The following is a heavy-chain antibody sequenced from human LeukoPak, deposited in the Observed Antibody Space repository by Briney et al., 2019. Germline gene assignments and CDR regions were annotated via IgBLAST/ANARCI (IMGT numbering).Heavy chain of an antibody. CDR3: ARGSGIAAHL. V-gene: IGHV4-59*01. CDR2: IYYSGST. CDR1: GGSISSYY. D-gene: IGHD6-13*01. J-gene: IGHJ2*01. Sequence: SETLSLTCTVSGGSISSYYWSWIRQPPGKGLEWIGYIYYSGSTNYNPSLKSRVTISVDTSKNQFSLKLSSVTAADTAVYYCARGSGIAAHLWGRGTLVTVS.